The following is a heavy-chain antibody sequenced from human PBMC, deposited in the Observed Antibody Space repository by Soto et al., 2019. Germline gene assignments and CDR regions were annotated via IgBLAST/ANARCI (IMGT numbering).Heavy chain of an antibody. J-gene: IGHJ4*02. CDR1: GGSISTYY. CDR3: ARHPGYYDVLTGYSTYYFDY. V-gene: IGHV4-59*08. Sequence: ETLSLTCTVSGGSISTYYWSWIRQPPGKGLEWIGYIYYRGNTNYNPSFKSRVTISLDTSKNQFSLRLSSVTAADTAIYYCARHPGYYDVLTGYSTYYFDYWGQGALVTVSS. D-gene: IGHD3-9*01. CDR2: IYYRGNT.